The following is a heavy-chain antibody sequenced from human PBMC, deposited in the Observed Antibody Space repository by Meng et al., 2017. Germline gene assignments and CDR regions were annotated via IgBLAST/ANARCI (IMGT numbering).Heavy chain of an antibody. CDR1: GFTFSDYW. J-gene: IGHJ5*02. CDR3: AGGGNWFHP. V-gene: IGHV3-74*01. CDR2: IDSDGSST. Sequence: EVQLVESGGGLVQPGGSLRLSCAASGFTFSDYWMHWVRQGPGKGLVWVSRIDSDGSSTTYADSVKGRFTISRDNAKDTVYLQMNSLRTEDTAVYYCAGGGNWFHPWGQGNLVTVSS.